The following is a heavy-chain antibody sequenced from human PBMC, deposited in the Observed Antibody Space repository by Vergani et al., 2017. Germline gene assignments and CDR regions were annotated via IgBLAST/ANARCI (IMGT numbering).Heavy chain of an antibody. Sequence: QVQLQESGPGLVKPSQTLSLTCTVFGGSISSGGYYWSWIRQHPGKGLEWIGYIYYSGSTYYNPSLKSLVTISVDTSKNQFSRKLSSVTAADTAVYYCARGLWFGGPNWFDPWGQGTLVTVSS. CDR3: ARGLWFGGPNWFDP. V-gene: IGHV4-31*01. CDR1: GGSISSGGYY. D-gene: IGHD3-10*01. J-gene: IGHJ5*02. CDR2: IYYSGST.